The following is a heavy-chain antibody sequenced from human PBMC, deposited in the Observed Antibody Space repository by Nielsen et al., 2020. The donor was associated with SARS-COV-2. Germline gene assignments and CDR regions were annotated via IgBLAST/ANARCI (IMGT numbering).Heavy chain of an antibody. CDR3: ARQELDGGWFDP. D-gene: IGHD3/OR15-3a*01. J-gene: IGHJ5*02. V-gene: IGHV4-61*01. Sequence: GSLRLSCTVSGGSISSGSYYWSWIRQPPGKGLEWIGYIYYSGSTNYNPSLKSRVTISVDTSKNQFSLKLSSVTAADTAVYYCARQELDGGWFDPWGQGTLVTVSS. CDR1: GGSISSGSYY. CDR2: IYYSGST.